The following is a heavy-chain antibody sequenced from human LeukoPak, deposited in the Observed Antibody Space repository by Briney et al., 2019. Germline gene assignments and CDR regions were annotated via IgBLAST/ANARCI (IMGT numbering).Heavy chain of an antibody. J-gene: IGHJ4*02. CDR3: ATEVGALYSSSDRVDY. CDR2: FDPEDGET. D-gene: IGHD6-6*01. CDR1: GYTLTELS. V-gene: IGHV1-24*01. Sequence: ASVKVSCKVSGYTLTELSMHWVRQAPGKGLEWMGGFDPEDGETIYAQKFQGRVTMTEDTSTDTAYMELSSLRSEDTAVYYCATEVGALYSSSDRVDYWGQGTLVTVSS.